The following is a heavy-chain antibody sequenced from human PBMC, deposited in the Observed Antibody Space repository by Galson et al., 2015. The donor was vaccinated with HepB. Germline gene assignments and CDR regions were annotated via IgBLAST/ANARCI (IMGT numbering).Heavy chain of an antibody. CDR3: ARVPTAARLEDY. J-gene: IGHJ4*02. CDR1: GGSISSGDYY. CDR2: IYYSGST. Sequence: TLSLTCSVSGGSISSGDYYWSWIRQPPGKGLEWIGYIYYSGSTYYNPSLQSRVTLSVDTSKNQFSLKLSSVTAADTAVYYCARVPTAARLEDYWGQGTLVTVSS. V-gene: IGHV4-30-4*01.